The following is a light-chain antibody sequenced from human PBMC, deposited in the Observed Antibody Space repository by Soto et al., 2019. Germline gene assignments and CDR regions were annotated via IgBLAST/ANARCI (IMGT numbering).Light chain of an antibody. CDR3: HQYDNLQAT. CDR2: DAS. J-gene: IGKJ3*01. Sequence: DIQMTQSPSSLSASVGDRVTITCQASQDITNYLNWYQQKPGKAPKLLIYDASNLKTGVPSRFSGSGSGTDFTFTISSLQPEDIATYYCHQYDNLQATFGRGTKVDIK. CDR1: QDITNY. V-gene: IGKV1-33*01.